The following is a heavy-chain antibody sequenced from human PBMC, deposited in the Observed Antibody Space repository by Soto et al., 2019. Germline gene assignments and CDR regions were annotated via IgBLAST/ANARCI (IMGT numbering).Heavy chain of an antibody. CDR2: ISYDGSNK. Sequence: GGSLRLSCAASGFTFSSYGMHWVRQAPGKGLEWVAVISYDGSNKYYADSVKGRFTISRDNSKNTLYLQMNSLRAEDTAVYYCAKIMGRYYFGYWGQGTLVTVSS. V-gene: IGHV3-30*18. CDR3: AKIMGRYYFGY. J-gene: IGHJ4*02. D-gene: IGHD3-10*01. CDR1: GFTFSSYG.